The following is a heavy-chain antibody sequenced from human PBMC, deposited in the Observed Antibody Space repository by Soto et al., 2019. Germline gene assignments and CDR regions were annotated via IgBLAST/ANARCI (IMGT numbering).Heavy chain of an antibody. CDR3: AKKYSSGCIDY. CDR2: ISGSGGST. D-gene: IGHD6-19*01. V-gene: IGHV3-23*01. Sequence: EVQLLESGGGLVQPGGSLRLSCAASGFTFSSYAMSWVRQAPGKGLEWVSAISGSGGSTYYADSVKGRFTISRDNSQNPLYLQMNSLRAEDTPVYYCAKKYSSGCIDYWGQGTLVTVSS. CDR1: GFTFSSYA. J-gene: IGHJ4*02.